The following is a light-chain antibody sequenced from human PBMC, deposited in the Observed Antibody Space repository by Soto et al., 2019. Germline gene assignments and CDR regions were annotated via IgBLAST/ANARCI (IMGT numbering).Light chain of an antibody. Sequence: EIVLTHSPATLSVSPWERVTLSCRASQSLRLNLAWYQQKRGQAPRLLIYGASTRATGLPARFSGTGSGTEFTLTISSLQSEDFAFYYCHQYDNWPPWTFGQGTKVDIK. V-gene: IGKV3-15*01. J-gene: IGKJ1*01. CDR3: HQYDNWPPWT. CDR2: GAS. CDR1: QSLRLN.